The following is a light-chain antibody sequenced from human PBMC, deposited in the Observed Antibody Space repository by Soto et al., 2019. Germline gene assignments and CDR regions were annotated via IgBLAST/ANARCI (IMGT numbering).Light chain of an antibody. Sequence: DIQMTQSPSSLSASVGDRITITCRASQSIRNYLHWYQQKPGKAPKLLIYAASILQSGVPSRFSGSCSGTDFTLSINSLQPEDFATCYWQQNDRPPLTFGQGTTVEIK. CDR2: AAS. CDR3: QQNDRPPLT. V-gene: IGKV1-39*01. CDR1: QSIRNY. J-gene: IGKJ1*01.